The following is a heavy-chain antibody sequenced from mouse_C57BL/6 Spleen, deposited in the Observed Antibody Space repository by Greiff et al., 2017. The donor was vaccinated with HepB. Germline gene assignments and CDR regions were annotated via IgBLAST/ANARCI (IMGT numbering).Heavy chain of an antibody. CDR3: AREGSITTVVPYFDY. CDR1: GYTFTSYG. CDR2: IYPRSGNT. D-gene: IGHD1-1*01. J-gene: IGHJ2*01. V-gene: IGHV1-81*01. Sequence: VQLQQSGAELARPGASVKLSCKASGYTFTSYGISWVKQRTGQGLEWIGEIYPRSGNTYYNEKFKGKATLTADKSSSTAYMELRSLTSEDSAVYFCAREGSITTVVPYFDYWGQGTTLTVSS.